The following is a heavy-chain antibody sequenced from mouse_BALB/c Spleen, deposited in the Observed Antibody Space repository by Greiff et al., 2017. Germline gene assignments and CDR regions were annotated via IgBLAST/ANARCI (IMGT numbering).Heavy chain of an antibody. Sequence: EVQGVESGGGLVKPGGSLKLSCAASGFTFSSYAMSWVRQSPEKRLEWVAEISSGGSYTYYPDTVTGRFTISRDNAKNTLYLEMSSLRSEDTAMYYCARNYGSSLFDYWGQGTTLTVSS. D-gene: IGHD1-1*01. J-gene: IGHJ2*01. CDR2: ISSGGSYT. V-gene: IGHV5-9-4*01. CDR3: ARNYGSSLFDY. CDR1: GFTFSSYA.